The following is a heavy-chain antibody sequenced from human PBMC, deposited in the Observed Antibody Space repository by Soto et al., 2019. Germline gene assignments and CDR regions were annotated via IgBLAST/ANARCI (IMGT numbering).Heavy chain of an antibody. D-gene: IGHD5-12*01. Sequence: QVQLVESGGGVVQPGRSLRLSCAASGFTFSSYAMHWVRQAPGKGLEWVAVISYDGSNKYYADSVKGRFTISRDNSKNTLYLKMNSLRAEDTAVYYCARDTSLGGYNCYFDLWGRGTLVTVSS. CDR1: GFTFSSYA. CDR2: ISYDGSNK. V-gene: IGHV3-30-3*01. J-gene: IGHJ2*01. CDR3: ARDTSLGGYNCYFDL.